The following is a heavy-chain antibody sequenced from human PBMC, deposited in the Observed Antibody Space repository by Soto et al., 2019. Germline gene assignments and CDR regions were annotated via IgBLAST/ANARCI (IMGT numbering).Heavy chain of an antibody. Sequence: GGSLRLSCAASGFTFSNFAMSWVRQAPGKGLEWVSAISGSGGSTYYADSVKGRFTISRDNSKNTLYLQMNSLRAEDTAVYYCAKVGQLVFLFYFDYWGQGTLVTVSS. CDR1: GFTFSNFA. CDR3: AKVGQLVFLFYFDY. J-gene: IGHJ4*02. V-gene: IGHV3-23*01. D-gene: IGHD6-6*01. CDR2: ISGSGGST.